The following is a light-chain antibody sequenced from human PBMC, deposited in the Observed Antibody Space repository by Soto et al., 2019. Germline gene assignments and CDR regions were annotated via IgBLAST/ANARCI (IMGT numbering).Light chain of an antibody. J-gene: IGLJ1*01. CDR2: EVS. Sequence: QSVLTQPASVSGSPGQSITISCTGSTSDVGAYNYVSWYKHHPGQAPQLMIYEVSNRPSGVSNRFSGSKSGNTASLTISGLQADDEGDYYCSSKTSSSSTFVLGNGTKVTVL. CDR3: SSKTSSSSTFV. CDR1: TSDVGAYNY. V-gene: IGLV2-14*01.